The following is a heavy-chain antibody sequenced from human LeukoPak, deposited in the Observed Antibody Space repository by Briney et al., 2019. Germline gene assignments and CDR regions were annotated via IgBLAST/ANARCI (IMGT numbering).Heavy chain of an antibody. D-gene: IGHD3-22*01. Sequence: GGSLRLSCAASGFTFSSYAMSWVRQAPGKGLEWVSAISGSGGSTYYADSVKGRFTISRDNSKNTLYLQMSSLRAEDTAVYYCARVSMIVVVITTPADYWGQGTLVTVSS. V-gene: IGHV3-23*01. CDR1: GFTFSSYA. CDR3: ARVSMIVVVITTPADY. CDR2: ISGSGGST. J-gene: IGHJ4*02.